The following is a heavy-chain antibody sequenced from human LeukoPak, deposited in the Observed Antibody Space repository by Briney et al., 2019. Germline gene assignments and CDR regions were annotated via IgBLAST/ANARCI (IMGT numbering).Heavy chain of an antibody. V-gene: IGHV4-34*01. CDR1: GGSFSDYY. Sequence: SETLSLTCAVYGGSFSDYYWSWIRQPPGKGLEWIGEINHSGSTNYNPSLKSRVTISVDTSKNQFSLKLSSVTAADTAVYYCARDRGRIAARHWFDPWGQGTLVTVSS. D-gene: IGHD6-6*01. CDR3: ARDRGRIAARHWFDP. J-gene: IGHJ5*02. CDR2: INHSGST.